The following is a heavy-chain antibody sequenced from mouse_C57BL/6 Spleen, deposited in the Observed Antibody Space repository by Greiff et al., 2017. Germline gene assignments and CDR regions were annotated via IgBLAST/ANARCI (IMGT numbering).Heavy chain of an antibody. Sequence: QVQLQQSGAELVKPGASVKISCKASGYAFSSYWMNWVKQRPGKGLEWIGQIYPGDGDTNYNGKLKGKATLTADKSSSTAYMQLSSLTSEDAAVYFCARGGDYENYFDYWGQGTTLTVSS. D-gene: IGHD2-4*01. CDR3: ARGGDYENYFDY. J-gene: IGHJ2*01. CDR2: IYPGDGDT. V-gene: IGHV1-80*01. CDR1: GYAFSSYW.